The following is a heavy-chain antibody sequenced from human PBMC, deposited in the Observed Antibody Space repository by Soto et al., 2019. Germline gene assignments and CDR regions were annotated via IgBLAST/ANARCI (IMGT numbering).Heavy chain of an antibody. CDR1: GFTFSSYA. Sequence: QVQLVESGGGVVQPGRSLRLSCAASGFTFSSYAMHWVRQAPGKGLEWVAGISYDGSNKYYADSVKGRFTISRDNSKNTLYLQMNRLRAEDTAVYYCARDVWSVIQRTHKDAFDIWGQGTMVTVSS. J-gene: IGHJ3*02. D-gene: IGHD2-2*01. CDR2: ISYDGSNK. V-gene: IGHV3-30-3*01. CDR3: ARDVWSVIQRTHKDAFDI.